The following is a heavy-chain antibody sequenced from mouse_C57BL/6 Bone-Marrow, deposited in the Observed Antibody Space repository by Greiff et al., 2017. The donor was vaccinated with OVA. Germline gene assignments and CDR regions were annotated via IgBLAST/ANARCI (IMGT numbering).Heavy chain of an antibody. CDR1: GFNIKDYY. CDR3: ARGVTTVVTDY. V-gene: IGHV14-2*01. Sequence: EVQLQQSGAELVKPGASVKLSCTASGFNIKDYYMHWVKQRTEQGLEWIGRIDPEAGETKYAPKFQGKATITADTSSNTAYLQLSSLTSEDTAVYYCARGVTTVVTDYWGQGTTLTVSS. J-gene: IGHJ2*01. CDR2: IDPEAGET. D-gene: IGHD1-1*01.